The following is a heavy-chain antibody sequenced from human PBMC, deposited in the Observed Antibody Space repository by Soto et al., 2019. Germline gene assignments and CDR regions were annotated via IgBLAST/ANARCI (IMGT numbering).Heavy chain of an antibody. V-gene: IGHV4-39*01. CDR1: DASIVGSSYY. J-gene: IGHJ4*02. CDR3: ARHFVDVVIKVWGH. Sequence: VIMSLRCTVADASIVGSSYYCNRNRQPPGKGLEWIGTTYYNGNAYYNPSLKSRVTMSVDTSKNQFSLKLISVTAADTAVYYCARHFVDVVIKVWGHWGQGTLVTVSS. CDR2: TYYNGNA. D-gene: IGHD3-22*01.